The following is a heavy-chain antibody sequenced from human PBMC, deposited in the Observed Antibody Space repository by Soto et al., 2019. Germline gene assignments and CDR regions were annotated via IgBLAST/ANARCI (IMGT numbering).Heavy chain of an antibody. CDR2: IDFSGRT. CDR1: GASISSGDFH. Sequence: QVQLQESGPGLVKPSETLSLTCAVSGASISSGDFHWTWIRQRPGEGLEWIGYIDFSGRTYYNPSLRSRLSISVDTSQNHFSLRLNSMTAADTAVYYCTRDSPPPPYFAYFGMDVWGHGTTVTVSS. V-gene: IGHV4-31*11. D-gene: IGHD3-10*01. CDR3: TRDSPPPPYFAYFGMDV. J-gene: IGHJ6*02.